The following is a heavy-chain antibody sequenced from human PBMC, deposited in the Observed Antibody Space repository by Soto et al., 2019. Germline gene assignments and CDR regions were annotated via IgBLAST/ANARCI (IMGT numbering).Heavy chain of an antibody. V-gene: IGHV3-13*01. CDR2: IDTDGES. J-gene: IGHJ6*02. CDR3: SRGVLPGSMDV. Sequence: GSLRLSCAASGFTLSSHAIHWVRQAAGKGLEWVSGIDTDGESYYADSVKGRFTISRENAKNSLYLQMNTLRVGDTAVYYCSRGVLPGSMDVWGQGTTVTVSS. CDR1: GFTLSSHA.